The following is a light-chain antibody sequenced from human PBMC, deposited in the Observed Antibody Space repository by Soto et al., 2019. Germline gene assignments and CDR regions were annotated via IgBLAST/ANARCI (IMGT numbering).Light chain of an antibody. CDR3: QQFSSYPLT. J-gene: IGKJ4*01. CDR2: DAS. V-gene: IGKV3-11*01. CDR1: QSVSSY. Sequence: EIVLTQSPATLSLSPGERATLSCRASQSVSSYLAWYQQKPGQAPRLLIYDASNRATGIPDRFSGSGSGTDFTLTISRLEPEDFAVYYCQQFSSYPLTFGGVTKVDIK.